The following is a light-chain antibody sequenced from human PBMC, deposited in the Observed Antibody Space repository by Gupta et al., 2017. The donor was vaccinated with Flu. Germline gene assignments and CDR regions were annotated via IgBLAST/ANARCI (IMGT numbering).Light chain of an antibody. CDR3: MQALQSPRLT. J-gene: IGKJ4*01. CDR2: LGS. V-gene: IGKV2-28*01. Sequence: DIVMTQSPLSLPVTPGEPAAISCRSSQSLLQSNGYNYLDWYLQKPGQSPQLLIYLGSNRASGVPDRFSGSGSGTDFTLKISRGEAEDVGVYYCMQALQSPRLTFGGGTKVEIK. CDR1: QSLLQSNGYNY.